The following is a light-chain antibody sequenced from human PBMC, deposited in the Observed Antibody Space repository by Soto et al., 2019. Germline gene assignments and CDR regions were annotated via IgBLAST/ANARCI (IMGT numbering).Light chain of an antibody. CDR2: GAS. CDR3: XXSYTWPRT. J-gene: IGKJ1*01. V-gene: IGKV3-15*01. CDR1: QTVTDN. Sequence: EMTQSPATLSVSPGERATLSCRASQTVTDNLAWYQQKPGQAPRLLIYGASTRASGIPARFSGSGSGTDFTLTISSLQSEDFAVYYXXXSYTWPRTFGQGTKVDIK.